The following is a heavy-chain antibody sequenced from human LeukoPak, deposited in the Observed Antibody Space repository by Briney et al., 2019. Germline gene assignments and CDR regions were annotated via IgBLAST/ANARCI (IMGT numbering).Heavy chain of an antibody. CDR3: AKDATLFGDQYFDY. V-gene: IGHV3-30*18. J-gene: IGHJ4*02. Sequence: GGSLRLSCAASGFTFSSHGMHWVRQAPGKGLEWVAVTSYDGSTKYYADSAKGRFNISRDNSKNTLYLQMNSLRVDDTAVYYCAKDATLFGDQYFDYWGQGTLVIVSS. CDR1: GFTFSSHG. CDR2: TSYDGSTK. D-gene: IGHD3-10*01.